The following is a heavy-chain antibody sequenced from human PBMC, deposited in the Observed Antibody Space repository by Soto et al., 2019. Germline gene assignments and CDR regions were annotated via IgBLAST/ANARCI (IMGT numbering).Heavy chain of an antibody. J-gene: IGHJ6*03. Sequence: GASVKVSCKASGYTFTRYDINWVRQATGQGLEWMGWMNPNSGNTGYAQKFQGRVTMTRNTSISTAYMELSSLRSEDTAVYYCARVTPEHTVTTLYYYYYMDVWGKGTTVTVSS. CDR2: MNPNSGNT. CDR3: ARVTPEHTVTTLYYYYYMDV. D-gene: IGHD4-17*01. V-gene: IGHV1-8*01. CDR1: GYTFTRYD.